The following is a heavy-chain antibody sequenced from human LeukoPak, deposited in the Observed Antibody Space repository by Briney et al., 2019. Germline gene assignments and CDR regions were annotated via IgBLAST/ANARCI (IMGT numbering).Heavy chain of an antibody. CDR1: GYTFTSYD. CDR2: MNPNSGNT. J-gene: IGHJ4*02. V-gene: IGHV1-8*01. CDR3: ARGIRIAAAGADY. D-gene: IGHD6-13*01. Sequence: ASVKVSCKASGYTFTSYDINWVRQATGQGLEWMGWMNPNSGNTGYAQKLQGRVTMTTDTSTSTAYVELRSLRSDDTAVYYCARGIRIAAAGADYWGQGTLVTVSS.